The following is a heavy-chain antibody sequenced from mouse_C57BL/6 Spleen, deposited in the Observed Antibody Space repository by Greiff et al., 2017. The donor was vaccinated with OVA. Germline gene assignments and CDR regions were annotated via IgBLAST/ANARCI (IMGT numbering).Heavy chain of an antibody. CDR3: AREAITTVVATNYFDY. J-gene: IGHJ2*01. CDR2: INYDGSST. Sequence: EVQRVESEGGLVQPGSSMKLSCTASGFTFSDYYMAWVRQVPEKGLEWVANINYDGSSTYYLDSLKSRFIISRDNAKNTLYLQMSSLKSEDTATYYCAREAITTVVATNYFDYWGQGTTLTVSS. D-gene: IGHD1-1*01. V-gene: IGHV5-16*01. CDR1: GFTFSDYY.